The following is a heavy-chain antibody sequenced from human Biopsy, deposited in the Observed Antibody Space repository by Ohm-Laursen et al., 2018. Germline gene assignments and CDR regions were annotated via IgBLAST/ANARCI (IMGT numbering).Heavy chain of an antibody. CDR3: ATLYGDDYSYYGLDV. Sequence: GTLSLTCSVSGGSLSNFYWSWIRQPAGKGLEWIGRMYISGTTNYNPSLKSRVTMSIDTSKNQFSLRLSSVTAADTAVYYCATLYGDDYSYYGLDVWGQGTSVTVSS. CDR2: MYISGTT. V-gene: IGHV4-4*07. J-gene: IGHJ6*02. CDR1: GGSLSNFY. D-gene: IGHD4-17*01.